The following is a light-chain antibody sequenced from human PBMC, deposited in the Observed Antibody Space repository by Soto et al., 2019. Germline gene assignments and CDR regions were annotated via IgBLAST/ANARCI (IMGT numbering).Light chain of an antibody. CDR1: QSISSSH. V-gene: IGKV3-20*01. CDR2: DAS. J-gene: IGKJ1*01. CDR3: QQYHSSPRT. Sequence: EIVLTQSPGTLSLSPGERVTLSSRASQSISSSHLAWYQQRPGQAPRLLIYDASNRATGISDRFTGSGSGTDFTLTITRLEPDDFAVYYCQQYHSSPRTFGQGTKVDIK.